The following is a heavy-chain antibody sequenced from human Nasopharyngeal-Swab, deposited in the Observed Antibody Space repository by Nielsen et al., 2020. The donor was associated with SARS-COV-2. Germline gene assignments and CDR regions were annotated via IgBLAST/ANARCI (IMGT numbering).Heavy chain of an antibody. CDR3: ARDRAEAPVYGYYYGLDV. D-gene: IGHD5/OR15-5a*01. CDR2: IYTSGST. CDR1: GGSITSYH. Sequence: SETLSLTCTVSGGSITSYHWSWIRLPAGKGLEWICRIYTSGSTNYHPSLKSRVTMSVETSKNQFSLKVNSVTAADTAVYFCARDRAEAPVYGYYYGLDVWGQGTTVTVSS. J-gene: IGHJ6*02. V-gene: IGHV4-4*07.